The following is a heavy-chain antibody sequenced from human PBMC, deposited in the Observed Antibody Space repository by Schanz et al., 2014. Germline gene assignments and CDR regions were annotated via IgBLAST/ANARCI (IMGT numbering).Heavy chain of an antibody. CDR1: GFSFSSYS. CDR2: ISASGGDT. V-gene: IGHV3-23*04. CDR3: ARDRRNADLDY. D-gene: IGHD1-1*01. Sequence: EEQLVESGGGLVQPGGSLRLSCAASGFSFSSYSMNWVRQAPGKGLEWLSVISASGGDTYYADSVKGRFTISRDNSKNTLYLQMNSLRAEDTALYYCARDRRNADLDYWGQGTLVTVSS. J-gene: IGHJ4*02.